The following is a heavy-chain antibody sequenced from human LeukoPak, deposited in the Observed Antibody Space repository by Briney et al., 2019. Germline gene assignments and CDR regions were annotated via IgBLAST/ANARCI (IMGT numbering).Heavy chain of an antibody. CDR3: ARDSLVGSGRYFDY. V-gene: IGHV1-18*01. Sequence: ASVKVSCKASGYTFTSYGISWVRQAPGQGLEWMGWISAYNGNTNYAQKLQGRVTITTDTPTSTAYLEVRSLRSDDTAVYYCARDSLVGSGRYFDYWGQGTLVTVSS. CDR1: GYTFTSYG. D-gene: IGHD6-19*01. J-gene: IGHJ4*02. CDR2: ISAYNGNT.